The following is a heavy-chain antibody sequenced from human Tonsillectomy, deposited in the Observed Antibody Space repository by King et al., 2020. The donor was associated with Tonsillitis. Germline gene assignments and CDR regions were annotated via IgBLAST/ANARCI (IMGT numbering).Heavy chain of an antibody. J-gene: IGHJ4*02. CDR2: ISDDGSNK. CDR1: GCNFSTYG. V-gene: IGHV3-30*18. Sequence: VQLVESGGGVVQPGRSLRLSCAASGCNFSTYGMHWVRQAPGKGLVWLAVISDDGSNKYYADSVKGRFTISRENSKNTLYLRMNFLKSEDTALYYCTKGVDGYSYGYFDYWGQGVLVSVSS. CDR3: TKGVDGYSYGYFDY. D-gene: IGHD5-18*01.